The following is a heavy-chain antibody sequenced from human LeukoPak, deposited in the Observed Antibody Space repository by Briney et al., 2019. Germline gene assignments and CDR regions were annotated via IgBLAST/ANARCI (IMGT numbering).Heavy chain of an antibody. D-gene: IGHD3-22*01. V-gene: IGHV4-59*01. CDR3: ARVGDSGSPDY. J-gene: IGHJ4*02. Sequence: PSETLSLTCTVSGGSISSYYWSWIRQPPGKGLEWMGYIYYSGSTNYNPSLKSRVTISVDTSKNQFSLKLSSVTAADTAVYYCARVGDSGSPDYWGQGTLVTVSS. CDR1: GGSISSYY. CDR2: IYYSGST.